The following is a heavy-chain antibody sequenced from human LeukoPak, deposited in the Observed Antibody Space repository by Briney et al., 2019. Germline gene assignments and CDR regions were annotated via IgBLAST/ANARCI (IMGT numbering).Heavy chain of an antibody. D-gene: IGHD3-9*01. CDR2: ISSSGSTI. J-gene: IGHJ4*02. Sequence: GGSLRLSCAASGFTFSSYEMNWVRQAPGEGLEWVSYISSSGSTIYYADSVKGRFTISRDNAKNSLYLQMNSLRAEDTAVYYCARGDYDILTGYTIPFDYWGQGTLVTVSS. V-gene: IGHV3-48*03. CDR3: ARGDYDILTGYTIPFDY. CDR1: GFTFSSYE.